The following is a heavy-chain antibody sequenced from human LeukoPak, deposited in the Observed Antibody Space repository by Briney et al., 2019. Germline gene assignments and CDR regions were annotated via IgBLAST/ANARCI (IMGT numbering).Heavy chain of an antibody. Sequence: PGGSLRLSCAASGFTFRSYAMSWVRQAPGKGLEWVSAISGSSGSTYYADSVKGRFTISRDNSKNTLYLQMNSLRAEDTAVYYCATDNGWIQLWLGYYYYGMDVWGQGTTVTVSS. J-gene: IGHJ6*02. CDR3: ATDNGWIQLWLGYYYYGMDV. CDR2: ISGSSGST. V-gene: IGHV3-23*01. CDR1: GFTFRSYA. D-gene: IGHD5-18*01.